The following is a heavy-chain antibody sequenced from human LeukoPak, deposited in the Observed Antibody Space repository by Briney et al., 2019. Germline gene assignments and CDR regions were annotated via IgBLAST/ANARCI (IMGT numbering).Heavy chain of an antibody. V-gene: IGHV3-20*04. Sequence: AGGSLRLSCVASGFACEDYGMNWIRQAPGKGLEWASGINWKGDSTGYGGRTGYADSVKGRFTISRDNAKKSLDLQMNSLRAEDTALYYCARAGGYSYGYYFDYWGQGTLVTVSS. CDR1: GFACEDYG. D-gene: IGHD5-18*01. J-gene: IGHJ4*02. CDR2: INWKGDST. CDR3: ARAGGYSYGYYFDY.